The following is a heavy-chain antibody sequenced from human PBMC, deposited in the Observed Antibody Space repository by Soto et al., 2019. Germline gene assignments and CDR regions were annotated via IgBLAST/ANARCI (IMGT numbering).Heavy chain of an antibody. J-gene: IGHJ4*02. V-gene: IGHV5-10-1*01. Sequence: PGESLKISCKGSTYSFTNYWITWVRQMPGKGLEWMGTIDPSDSYTTYSPSFQGHVTISADKSITTAYLQWSGLKASDTAMYYCARPFCTSTACYHYVDYWGQGTLVTVSS. CDR3: ARPFCTSTACYHYVDY. CDR1: TYSFTNYW. CDR2: IDPSDSYT. D-gene: IGHD2-2*01.